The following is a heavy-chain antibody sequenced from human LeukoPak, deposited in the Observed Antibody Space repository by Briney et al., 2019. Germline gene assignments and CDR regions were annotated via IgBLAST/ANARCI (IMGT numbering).Heavy chain of an antibody. V-gene: IGHV1-69*05. Sequence: SVKVSCKASGGTLSSYAISWVRQAPGQGLEWMGGIIPIFGTANYAQKFQGRVTITTDESTSTAYMELSSLRSEDTAVYYCARGRQQLVPFDYWGQGTLVTVSS. D-gene: IGHD6-13*01. CDR3: ARGRQQLVPFDY. CDR2: IIPIFGTA. J-gene: IGHJ4*02. CDR1: GGTLSSYA.